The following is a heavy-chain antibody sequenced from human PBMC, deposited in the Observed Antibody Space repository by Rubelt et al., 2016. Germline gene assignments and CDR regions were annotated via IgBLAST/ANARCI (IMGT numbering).Heavy chain of an antibody. Sequence: QVQLVQSGAEVKKPGASVKVSCKASGYTFSRYPMHWVRQAPGQRLEGMGWSSGHNGNNKYTQNLQGRVTMTTDTSTSTAYMWLRSLRSDDTAVYYCARDGVVVVTAMDYWGQGTLVTVSS. J-gene: IGHJ4*02. CDR1: GYTFSRYP. V-gene: IGHV1-3*01. CDR2: SSGHNGNN. CDR3: ARDGVVVVTAMDY. D-gene: IGHD2-21*02.